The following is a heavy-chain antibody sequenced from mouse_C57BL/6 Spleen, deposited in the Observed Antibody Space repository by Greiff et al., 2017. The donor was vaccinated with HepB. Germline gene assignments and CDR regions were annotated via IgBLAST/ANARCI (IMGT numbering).Heavy chain of an antibody. CDR1: GYTFTSYG. D-gene: IGHD1-1*01. Sequence: QVQLQQSGAELARPGASVKLSCKASGYTFTSYGISWVKQRTGQGLEWIGEIYPRSGNTYYNEKFKGKATLTADKSSSTAYMELRSLTSEDSAVYFCARRGMYYGSSPYWYFDVWGTGTTVTVSS. CDR3: ARRGMYYGSSPYWYFDV. V-gene: IGHV1-81*01. J-gene: IGHJ1*03. CDR2: IYPRSGNT.